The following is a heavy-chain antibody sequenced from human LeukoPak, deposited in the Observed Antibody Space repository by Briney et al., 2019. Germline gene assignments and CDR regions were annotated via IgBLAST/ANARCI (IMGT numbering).Heavy chain of an antibody. D-gene: IGHD6-19*01. CDR1: GFAFSSYA. Sequence: GGSLRLSCAASGFAFSSYAMSWVRQAPGKGLEWVSAITGDGGGIYGADSVKGRFTISRDNSKNTLYLQMNSLRAEDTAVYYCAKEGAVAGSGWFGPWGQGTLVTVSS. CDR2: ITGDGGGI. J-gene: IGHJ5*02. V-gene: IGHV3-23*01. CDR3: AKEGAVAGSGWFGP.